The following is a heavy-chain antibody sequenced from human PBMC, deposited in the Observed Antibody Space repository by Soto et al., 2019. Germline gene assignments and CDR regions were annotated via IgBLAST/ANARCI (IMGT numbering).Heavy chain of an antibody. Sequence: SETLSLTCTVSGGSISSYYWSWIRQPPGKGLEWIGYIYYSGSTNYNPSLKSRVTISVDTSKNQFSLKLSSVTAADTAVYYCARAVPEVTIFGVVILGAFDIWGQGTMVTVSS. J-gene: IGHJ3*02. CDR3: ARAVPEVTIFGVVILGAFDI. CDR2: IYYSGST. D-gene: IGHD3-3*01. V-gene: IGHV4-59*01. CDR1: GGSISSYY.